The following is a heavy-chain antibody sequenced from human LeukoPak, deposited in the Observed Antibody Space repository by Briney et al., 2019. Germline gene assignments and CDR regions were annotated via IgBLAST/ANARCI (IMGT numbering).Heavy chain of an antibody. V-gene: IGHV3-64*01. CDR1: GFTFSSYA. CDR2: ISSNGGST. J-gene: IGHJ4*02. CDR3: VRANFRGRYYDSSGYYLHDY. Sequence: GGSLRLSCAASGFTFSSYAMHWVRQAPGKGLEYVSAISSNGGSTYYANSVKGRFTISRDNSKNTLYLQMGSLRAEDMAVYYCVRANFRGRYYDSSGYYLHDYWGQGTLVTVSS. D-gene: IGHD3-22*01.